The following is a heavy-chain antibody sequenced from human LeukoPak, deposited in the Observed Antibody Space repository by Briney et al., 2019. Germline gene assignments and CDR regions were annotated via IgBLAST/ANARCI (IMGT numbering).Heavy chain of an antibody. CDR2: TSSSSSTI. CDR1: GFTFSSYS. D-gene: IGHD3-10*01. Sequence: GGSLRLSCAASGFTFSSYSMNWVRQAPGKGLEWVSYTSSSSSTIYYADSVKGRFTISRDNAKNSLYLQMNSLRAEDTAVYYCARVVPVGSGSYFGGDFDYWGQGTLVTVSS. V-gene: IGHV3-48*04. CDR3: ARVVPVGSGSYFGGDFDY. J-gene: IGHJ4*02.